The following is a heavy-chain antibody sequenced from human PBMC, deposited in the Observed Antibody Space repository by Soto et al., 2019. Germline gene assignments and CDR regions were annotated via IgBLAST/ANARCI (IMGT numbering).Heavy chain of an antibody. J-gene: IGHJ5*02. CDR2: ISAYNGNT. V-gene: IGHV1-18*01. CDR3: ARAGGYPPRNWFAP. CDR1: GYTFTSYG. Sequence: ASVKVSCKASGYTFTSYGISWARQAPGQGLEWMGWISAYNGNTNYAQKLQGRVTMTTDTSTSTAYMELRSLRSDDTAVYYCARAGGYPPRNWFAPWGQGTLVTVSS. D-gene: IGHD1-26*01.